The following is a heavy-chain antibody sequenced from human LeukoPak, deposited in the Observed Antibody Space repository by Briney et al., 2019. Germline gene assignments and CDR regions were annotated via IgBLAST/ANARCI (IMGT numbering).Heavy chain of an antibody. Sequence: PGGSLRLSCAASGFTFSSYAMSWVRQAPGKGLEWVSAISGSGGSTYYADSVKGRFTISRDNSKNTLYLQMNSLRAEDTAVYYCTLQWLPPDAFDIWGQGTMVTVSS. CDR3: TLQWLPPDAFDI. J-gene: IGHJ3*02. D-gene: IGHD6-19*01. V-gene: IGHV3-23*01. CDR1: GFTFSSYA. CDR2: ISGSGGST.